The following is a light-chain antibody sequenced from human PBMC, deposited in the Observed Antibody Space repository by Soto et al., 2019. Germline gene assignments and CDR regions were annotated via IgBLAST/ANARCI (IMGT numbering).Light chain of an antibody. J-gene: IGKJ4*01. CDR2: ETS. CDR1: HSVDSSY. V-gene: IGKV3-20*01. Sequence: EVVLTQSPGALSLSPGERATLSCRASHSVDSSYFAWYQQRPGQAPRLLIYETSSRATGIPDRFSGMGSGTDFTLTVSRLEPADVAVYFCQQYGSFPLTFGGGTKVEIK. CDR3: QQYGSFPLT.